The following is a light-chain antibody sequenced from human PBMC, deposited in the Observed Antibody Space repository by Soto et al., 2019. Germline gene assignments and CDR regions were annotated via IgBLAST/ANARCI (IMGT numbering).Light chain of an antibody. J-gene: IGLJ2*01. Sequence: QSALTQPASVSGSPGQSITISCTGTSSDVGGYNYVSWYQHHPGKAPKLMIYDVSIRPSGVSNRFSGSKSGNTASLTISGLQAEDEADYYCSSYTISSTLVFGGGTKLTVL. CDR3: SSYTISSTLV. CDR2: DVS. CDR1: SSDVGGYNY. V-gene: IGLV2-14*03.